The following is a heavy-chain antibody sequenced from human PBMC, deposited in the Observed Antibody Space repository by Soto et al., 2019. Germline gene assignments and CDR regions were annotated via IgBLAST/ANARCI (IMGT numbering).Heavy chain of an antibody. D-gene: IGHD6-6*01. CDR1: GFTFRSYA. V-gene: IGHV3-23*01. CDR3: AKDRESSTAPRGGCDY. Sequence: EVQLLESGGGLVQPGGSLRLSCAASGFTFRSYAMSWVRQAPGKGLEWVSGISGSSGSTYYADSVKGRFTISRDNSKNTLFMQMNSLRADDTAMYYCAKDRESSTAPRGGCDYWGQGTLVTVSS. J-gene: IGHJ4*02. CDR2: ISGSSGST.